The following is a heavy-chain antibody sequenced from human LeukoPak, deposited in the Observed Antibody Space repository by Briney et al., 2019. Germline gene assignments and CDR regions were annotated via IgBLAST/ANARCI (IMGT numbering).Heavy chain of an antibody. CDR3: ARVLYLYGSSSARFDY. D-gene: IGHD6-6*01. CDR2: ISSSGSTI. V-gene: IGHV3-48*03. J-gene: IGHJ4*02. Sequence: GGSMRLSCAASGFTFSSYEMNWVRQAPGKGLEWVSKISSSGSTINYADSVKGRFTISRDNAKNSLYLQTNSLRAEDTAVYYCARVLYLYGSSSARFDYWGQGTLVTVSS. CDR1: GFTFSSYE.